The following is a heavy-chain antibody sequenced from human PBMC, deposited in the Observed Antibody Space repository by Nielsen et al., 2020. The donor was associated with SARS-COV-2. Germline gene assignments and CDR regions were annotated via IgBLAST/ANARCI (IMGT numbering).Heavy chain of an antibody. Sequence: GESLKISCVASGFTFSSYSMNWVRQAPGKGLEWVSSISSSSSYIYYGDSVKGRFTISRDNSKNTLYLQMNSLRAEDTAVYYCAKDIAGGVYWGQGTLVTVSS. CDR2: ISSSSSYI. D-gene: IGHD1-26*01. CDR3: AKDIAGGVY. CDR1: GFTFSSYS. V-gene: IGHV3-21*04. J-gene: IGHJ4*02.